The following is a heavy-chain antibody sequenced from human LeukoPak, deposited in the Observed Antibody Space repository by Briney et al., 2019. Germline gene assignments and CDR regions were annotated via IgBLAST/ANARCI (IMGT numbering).Heavy chain of an antibody. CDR3: ARRGVRYYDSSGYHRRFSWFDP. Sequence: PSETLSLTCAVYGGSFSGYYWSWIRQPPGKGLEWIGEINHSGSTNYNPSLKSRVTISVDTSKNQFSLKLSSVTAADTAVYYCARRGVRYYDSSGYHRRFSWFDPWGQGTLVTVSS. V-gene: IGHV4-34*01. CDR2: INHSGST. CDR1: GGSFSGYY. D-gene: IGHD3-22*01. J-gene: IGHJ5*02.